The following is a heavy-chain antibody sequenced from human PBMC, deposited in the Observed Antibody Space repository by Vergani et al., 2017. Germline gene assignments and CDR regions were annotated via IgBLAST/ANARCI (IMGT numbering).Heavy chain of an antibody. CDR2: LSTTGGA. CDR1: GVSVTDYN. V-gene: IGHV4-59*02. Sequence: QAQLQESGPGLVKPSETLSLTCHVFGVSVTDYNCNWIRQAPGKGLEWIGSLSTTGGATHASHNPSLKSRGSISVDTSKSQFSLRLTSVTSADADIYYCAGDTLSWQRADRWGQGLLVSVSS. D-gene: IGHD6-13*01. J-gene: IGHJ5*02. CDR3: AGDTLSWQRADR.